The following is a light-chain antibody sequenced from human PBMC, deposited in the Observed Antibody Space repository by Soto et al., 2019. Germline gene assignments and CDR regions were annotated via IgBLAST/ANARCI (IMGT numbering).Light chain of an antibody. V-gene: IGLV1-44*01. J-gene: IGLJ1*01. CDR1: SSNIGSNT. CDR2: SNG. Sequence: QSVLTQPPSASGTPGHRVTISCSGSSSNIGSNTVNWYQQLPRTAPKLLIYSNGQRPSGVPDRFSASKSGTSASLAISGLQSEDEADYYCQSYDTPVYVFGGGTKVTVL. CDR3: QSYDTPVYV.